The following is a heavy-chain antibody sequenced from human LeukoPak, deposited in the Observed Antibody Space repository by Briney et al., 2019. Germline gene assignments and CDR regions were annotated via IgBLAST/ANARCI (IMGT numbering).Heavy chain of an antibody. CDR2: ISSGGST. D-gene: IGHD6-19*01. CDR3: AKDQTVAGTYDS. CDR1: EFTFSNYA. V-gene: IGHV3-23*01. Sequence: GGSLRLSCAASEFTFSNYAMYWVRQAPGKGLEWVSAISSGGSTYYADSVKGRFTISRDNSRNTLFLQMNSLRAEDTAVYYCAKDQTVAGTYDSWGRGTLVIVSS. J-gene: IGHJ4*02.